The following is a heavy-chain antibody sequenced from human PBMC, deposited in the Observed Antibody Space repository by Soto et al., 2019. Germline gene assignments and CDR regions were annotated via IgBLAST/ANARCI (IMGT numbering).Heavy chain of an antibody. CDR1: GGTFSSYA. CDR2: MNPNSGNT. D-gene: IGHD6-19*01. CDR3: AILEDSSGWYEYYYGMDV. J-gene: IGHJ6*02. V-gene: IGHV1-8*02. Sequence: GSSVKVSCKASGGTFSSYAINWVRQATGQGLEWMGWMNPNSGNTGYAQKFQGRVTMTRNTSISTAYMELSSLRSEDTAVYYCAILEDSSGWYEYYYGMDVWGQGTTVTVSS.